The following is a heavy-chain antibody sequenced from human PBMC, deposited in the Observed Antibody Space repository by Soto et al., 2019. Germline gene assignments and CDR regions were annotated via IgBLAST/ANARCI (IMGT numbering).Heavy chain of an antibody. CDR2: ISYDGSNK. V-gene: IGHV3-30-3*01. CDR1: GFTFSSYA. J-gene: IGHJ3*02. D-gene: IGHD4-4*01. CDR3: ARGYSRNSHAFDI. Sequence: GGSLRLSCAASGFTFSSYAIHWVRQAPGKGLEWVAIISYDGSNKYYADSVKGRFTISRDNSKNTLYLQMNSLRTEDTAVYYCARGYSRNSHAFDIWGQGTMVSVSS.